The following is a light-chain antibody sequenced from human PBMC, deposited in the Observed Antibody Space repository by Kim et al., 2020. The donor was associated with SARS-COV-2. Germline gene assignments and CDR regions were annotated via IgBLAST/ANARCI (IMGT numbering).Light chain of an antibody. CDR3: QQTHSTPQT. CDR2: AAS. CDR1: QSISTS. J-gene: IGKJ2*01. Sequence: DIQMTQSPSSLSASLGDRVTITCRASQSISTSLNWFQQKAGKAPKLLIYAASTLQSGVPSRFSGSGSGTDFTLTISNLQPVDFATYFCQQTHSTPQTFGQGTKVEI. V-gene: IGKV1-39*01.